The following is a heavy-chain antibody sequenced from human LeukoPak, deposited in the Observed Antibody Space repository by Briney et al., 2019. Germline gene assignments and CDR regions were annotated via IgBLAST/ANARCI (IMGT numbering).Heavy chain of an antibody. V-gene: IGHV4-38-2*02. J-gene: IGHJ5*02. CDR3: ARVQGTVTPNWFDP. CDR1: GYSISSGYY. D-gene: IGHD4-17*01. CDR2: INHSGGT. Sequence: SETLSLTCTVSGYSISSGYYWGWIRQPPGKGLEWIGEINHSGGTNYNPSLKSRVTISVDTSKNQFSLKLRSVTAADTAVYYCARVQGTVTPNWFDPWGQGTLVTVSS.